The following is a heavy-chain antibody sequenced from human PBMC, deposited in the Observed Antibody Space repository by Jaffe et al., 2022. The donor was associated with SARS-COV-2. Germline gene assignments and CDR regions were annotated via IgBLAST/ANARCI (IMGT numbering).Heavy chain of an antibody. Sequence: QLQLQESGPGLVKPSETLSLTCTVSGGSISSSSYYWGWIRQPPGKGLEWIGSIYYSGSTYYNPSLKSRVTISVDTSKNQFSLKLSSVTAADTAVYYCAREFLGKTYLDYWGQGTLVTVSS. D-gene: IGHD1-26*01. CDR1: GGSISSSSYY. V-gene: IGHV4-39*02. CDR2: IYYSGST. CDR3: AREFLGKTYLDY. J-gene: IGHJ4*02.